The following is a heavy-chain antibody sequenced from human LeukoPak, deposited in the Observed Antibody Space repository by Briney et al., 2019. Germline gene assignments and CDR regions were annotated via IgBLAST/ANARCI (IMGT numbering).Heavy chain of an antibody. V-gene: IGHV1-69*13. J-gene: IGHJ5*02. CDR2: IIPIFGTA. CDR1: GGTFSSYA. CDR3: AREPYYDFWSGYSGGLNWFDP. D-gene: IGHD3-3*01. Sequence: SVKVSCKASGGTFSSYAISWVRQAPGQGLEWMGGIIPIFGTANYAQKFQGRVTITADESTSTAYMELSSLRSEDTAVYYCAREPYYDFWSGYSGGLNWFDPWGQGTLVTVSS.